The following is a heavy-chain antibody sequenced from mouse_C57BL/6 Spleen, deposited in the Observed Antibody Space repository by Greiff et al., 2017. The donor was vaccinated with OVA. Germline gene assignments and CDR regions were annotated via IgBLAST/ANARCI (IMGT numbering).Heavy chain of an antibody. CDR3: AREVATVY. Sequence: VQLQQPGAELVKPGASVKLSCKASGYTFTSYWMHWVKQRPGQGLEWIGMIHPNSGSTNYNEKFKSNATLTVDKSSSTAYMQLSSLTSEDSAVYYCAREVATVYWGQGTTLTVSS. CDR1: GYTFTSYW. CDR2: IHPNSGST. J-gene: IGHJ2*01. V-gene: IGHV1-64*01. D-gene: IGHD1-1*01.